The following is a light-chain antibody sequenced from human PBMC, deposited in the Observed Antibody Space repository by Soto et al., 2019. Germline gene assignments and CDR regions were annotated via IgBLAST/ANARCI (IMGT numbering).Light chain of an antibody. Sequence: IRITQSPSTLSASVVNRVTITCRDSQRISSWLAWYQQKPGKAPKLLIYDASSLESGVPSRFSGSGSGTEFTLTISSLQPDDFATYYCQQYNSYWGTFGQGTKVDIK. V-gene: IGKV1-5*01. CDR3: QQYNSYWGT. CDR1: QRISSW. CDR2: DAS. J-gene: IGKJ1*01.